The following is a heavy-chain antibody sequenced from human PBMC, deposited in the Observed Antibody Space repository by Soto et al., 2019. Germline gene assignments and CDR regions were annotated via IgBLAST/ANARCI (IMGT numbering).Heavy chain of an antibody. D-gene: IGHD6-6*01. CDR2: IYYSGST. CDR1: GGSISSSSYY. CDR3: AVGIAARGSWFDP. V-gene: IGHV4-39*01. Sequence: PSETLSLTCTVSGGSISSSSYYWDWIRQPPGKGLEWIGSIYYSGSTYYNPSLKSRVTISVDTSKNQFSLKLSSVTAADTAVYYCAVGIAARGSWFDPWGQGTLVTVSS. J-gene: IGHJ5*02.